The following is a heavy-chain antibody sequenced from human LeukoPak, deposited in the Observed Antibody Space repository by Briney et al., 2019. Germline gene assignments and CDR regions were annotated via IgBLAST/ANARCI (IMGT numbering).Heavy chain of an antibody. Sequence: GRSLRLSCAASGFTFASYAMSWVCPAPGEGLEWGASITINVGVTYTEDSVKVGLTFSRDNSKNTLFLQMNSLRAEDTALYYCAKDGGITSIGMDHFDYRGQGHPVVISS. CDR1: GFTFASYA. J-gene: IGHJ4*02. CDR3: AKDGGITSIGMDHFDY. CDR2: ITINVGVT. D-gene: IGHD1-20*01. V-gene: IGHV3-23*02.